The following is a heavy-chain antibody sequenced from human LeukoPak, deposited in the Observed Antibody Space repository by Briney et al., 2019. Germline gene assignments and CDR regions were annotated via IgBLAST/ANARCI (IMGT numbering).Heavy chain of an antibody. CDR3: ARDNPVVQDVNLTWLDP. D-gene: IGHD2-2*01. Sequence: ASVKVSCKASGYTFTSYGISWVRQAPGQGLEWMGWISAYNGNTNYAQKLQDRVTMTTDTSPSTAYMELRSLRSDDTPVYYCARDNPVVQDVNLTWLDPWGQGTLVPVSS. CDR2: ISAYNGNT. J-gene: IGHJ5*02. V-gene: IGHV1-18*04. CDR1: GYTFTSYG.